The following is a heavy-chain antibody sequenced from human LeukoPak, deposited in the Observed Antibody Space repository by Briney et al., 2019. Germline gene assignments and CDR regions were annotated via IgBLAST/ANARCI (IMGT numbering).Heavy chain of an antibody. V-gene: IGHV4-59*01. J-gene: IGHJ5*02. CDR3: ARSRGYYDFWSP. CDR2: IYYSGYT. CDR1: GGSISTYY. Sequence: PSETLSLTCTVSGGSISTYYWSWIWQSPGKGLEWIGYIYYSGYTNYNPSLKSRVTISVDTSKNQFSLKLSPVTAADTAVYYCARSRGYYDFWSPWGRGTLVTVSS. D-gene: IGHD3-3*01.